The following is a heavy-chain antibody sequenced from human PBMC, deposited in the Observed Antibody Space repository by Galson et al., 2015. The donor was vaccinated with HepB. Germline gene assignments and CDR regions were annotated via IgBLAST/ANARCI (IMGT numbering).Heavy chain of an antibody. D-gene: IGHD3-22*01. J-gene: IGHJ4*02. CDR2: MHYNGNT. CDR3: AGARDSSGSQAKY. V-gene: IGHV4-31*03. CDR1: GGSISSGGYY. Sequence: TLSLTCTVSGGSISSGGYYWSWIRQHPGKGLEWIGYMHYNGNTYYNPSLKSRTTISVDASKNQFSLKLSSVTAADTAVYYCAGARDSSGSQAKYWGQGTLVIVSS.